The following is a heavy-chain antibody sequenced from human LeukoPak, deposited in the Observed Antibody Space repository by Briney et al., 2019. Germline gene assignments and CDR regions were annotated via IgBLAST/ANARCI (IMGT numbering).Heavy chain of an antibody. CDR3: ASVLRFVFDY. Sequence: TSETLSLTCTVSGGSISSSSYYWGWIRQPPGKGLEWIGSIYYSGSTYYNPSLKSRVTISVDTSKNQFSLKLSSVTAADTAVYYCASVLRFVFDYWGQGTLVTFSS. D-gene: IGHD3-10*01. CDR1: GGSISSSSYY. V-gene: IGHV4-39*07. CDR2: IYYSGST. J-gene: IGHJ4*02.